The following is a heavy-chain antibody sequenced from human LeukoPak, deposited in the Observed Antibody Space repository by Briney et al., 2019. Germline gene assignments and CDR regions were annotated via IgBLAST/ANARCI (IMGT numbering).Heavy chain of an antibody. J-gene: IGHJ4*02. CDR2: IDSSSSFI. D-gene: IGHD6-13*01. Sequence: PGGSLRLSCAASGFTFSTYSMNWVRQAPGKGLEWVSSIDSSSSFIYYADSVKGRFTISRDNAKNSLYLQMNSLRAEDTAVYYCAKKGGRIAAAGPYFDYWGQGTLVTVSS. V-gene: IGHV3-21*01. CDR1: GFTFSTYS. CDR3: AKKGGRIAAAGPYFDY.